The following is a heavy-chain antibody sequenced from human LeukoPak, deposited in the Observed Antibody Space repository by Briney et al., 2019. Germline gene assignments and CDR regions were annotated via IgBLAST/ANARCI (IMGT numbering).Heavy chain of an antibody. CDR3: ARFKWLRTAFDI. Sequence: PGGSLRLSCAASGFTFSDYYMSWIRQAPGKGLEWVSYISSSGSTIYYADSVKGRFTISRDHAKNSLYLQMNSLRAKDTAVNYCARFKWLRTAFDICGQGTMVTVSS. J-gene: IGHJ3*02. CDR2: ISSSGSTI. V-gene: IGHV3-11*01. CDR1: GFTFSDYY. D-gene: IGHD5-12*01.